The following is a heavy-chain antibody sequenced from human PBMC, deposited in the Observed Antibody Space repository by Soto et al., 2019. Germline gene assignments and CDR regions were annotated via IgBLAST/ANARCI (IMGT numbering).Heavy chain of an antibody. J-gene: IGHJ5*02. CDR2: IYYSGST. CDR1: GGSISSSSYY. CDR3: ASNAGGSSWHLNWFDP. V-gene: IGHV4-39*01. D-gene: IGHD6-13*01. Sequence: PSETLSLTCTVSGGSISSSSYYWGWIRQPPGKGLEWIGSIYYSGSTYYNPSLKSRVTISVDTSKNQFSLKLSSVTAADTAVYYCASNAGGSSWHLNWFDPWGQGTLVTVSS.